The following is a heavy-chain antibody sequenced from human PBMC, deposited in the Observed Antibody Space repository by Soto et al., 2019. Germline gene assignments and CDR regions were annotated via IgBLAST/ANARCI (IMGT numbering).Heavy chain of an antibody. V-gene: IGHV4-34*01. CDR1: GGPVSIGGYY. CDR3: ARRMVRSLERYNNGYFDY. D-gene: IGHD3-10*01. Sequence: SETLSRTCAVSGGPVSIGGYYWSWIRQPPGKGLEWIGEINHSGSTNYNPSLKSRVTISVDTSKNQFSLKLSSVTAADTAVYYCARRMVRSLERYNNGYFDYWGQGTLVTVS. CDR2: INHSGST. J-gene: IGHJ4*02.